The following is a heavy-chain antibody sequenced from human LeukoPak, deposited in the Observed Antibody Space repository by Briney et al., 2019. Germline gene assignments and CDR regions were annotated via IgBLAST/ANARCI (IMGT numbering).Heavy chain of an antibody. D-gene: IGHD1-26*01. CDR2: ISGSGGST. CDR3: ARHIRSGSFFDY. Sequence: GGSLRLSCAASGFTFSNYGMSWVRQAPGKGLEWVSAISGSGGSTFYADSVKGRFTISRDNSKNTLYLQMNSLRAEDTAVYYCARHIRSGSFFDYWGQGTLVTVSS. CDR1: GFTFSNYG. V-gene: IGHV3-23*01. J-gene: IGHJ4*02.